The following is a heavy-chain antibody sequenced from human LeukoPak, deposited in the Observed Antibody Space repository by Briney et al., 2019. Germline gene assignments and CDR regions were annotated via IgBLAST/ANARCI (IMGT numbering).Heavy chain of an antibody. J-gene: IGHJ2*01. CDR2: IYYSGST. CDR1: GGSISSDDYY. CDR3: GCSSYAKYCGGGSCYSGWYFDR. V-gene: IGHV4-30-4*08. D-gene: IGHD2-15*01. Sequence: SETLSLTCTVSGGSISSDDYYWRWIRQPPGKGLEWLGYIYYSGSTYYNPSLKSRVTIAVDTSKNQFSLKLSSVTAADTAVYYCGCSSYAKYCGGGSCYSGWYFDRWRRGTLVTVSS.